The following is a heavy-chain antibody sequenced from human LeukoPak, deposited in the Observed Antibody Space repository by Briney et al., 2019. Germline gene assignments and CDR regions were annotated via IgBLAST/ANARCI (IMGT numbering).Heavy chain of an antibody. V-gene: IGHV3-23*01. D-gene: IGHD4-17*01. CDR2: ISPSGGGT. J-gene: IGHJ4*01. Sequence: GGSLRLSCAASGFTFRNHGMNWVRQAPGKGLEWVSGISPSGGGTYYADSVKGRFTMSRDNSKNTLYLQMNSLRAEDTAAYHCAKESWPTVTTPGHTYFDYWGHGTLVTVSS. CDR3: AKESWPTVTTPGHTYFDY. CDR1: GFTFRNHG.